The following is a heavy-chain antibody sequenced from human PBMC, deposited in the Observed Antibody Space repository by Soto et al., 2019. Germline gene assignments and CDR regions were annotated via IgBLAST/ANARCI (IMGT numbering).Heavy chain of an antibody. CDR2: ISAYNGNT. CDR3: ARDTVVVVAATDYYGMDV. D-gene: IGHD2-15*01. Sequence: QVQLVQSGAEVKKPGASVKVSCKASGYTFTSYGISWVRQAPGQGLEWMGWISAYNGNTNYAQQLQGRVTMTTDTSTSTAYMELRSLRSDDTAVYYCARDTVVVVAATDYYGMDVWGQGTTVTVSS. V-gene: IGHV1-18*01. J-gene: IGHJ6*02. CDR1: GYTFTSYG.